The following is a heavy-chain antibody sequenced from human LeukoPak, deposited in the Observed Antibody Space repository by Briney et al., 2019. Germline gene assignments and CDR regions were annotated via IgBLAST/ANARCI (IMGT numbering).Heavy chain of an antibody. J-gene: IGHJ3*02. Sequence: SETLSLTCTVSGDSISSYYWSWIRQPPGKGLEWVGYMYYSGSTNYNPSLKSRVTISVDTSKNQFSLKLSSVTAADTAVYYCAGTYFYDSSGYPDAFDIWGQGTMVTVSS. CDR1: GDSISSYY. CDR3: AGTYFYDSSGYPDAFDI. CDR2: MYYSGST. V-gene: IGHV4-59*08. D-gene: IGHD3-22*01.